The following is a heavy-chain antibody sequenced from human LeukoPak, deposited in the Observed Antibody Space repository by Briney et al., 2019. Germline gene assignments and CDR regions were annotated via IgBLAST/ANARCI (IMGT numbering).Heavy chain of an antibody. Sequence: SETLSLTCTVSGGSLSSYYWSWIRQSPGKGLEWIGYIYYSGSTNYNPSLKSRVTISVDTSKNQFSLKLSSVTAADTAVYYCARGKLQYSMVRKDYFDYWGQGTLVTVSS. J-gene: IGHJ4*02. CDR2: IYYSGST. D-gene: IGHD5-18*01. CDR1: GGSLSSYY. CDR3: ARGKLQYSMVRKDYFDY. V-gene: IGHV4-59*08.